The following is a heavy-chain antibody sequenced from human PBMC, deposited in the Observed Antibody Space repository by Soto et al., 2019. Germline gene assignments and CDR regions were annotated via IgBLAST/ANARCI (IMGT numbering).Heavy chain of an antibody. CDR2: ISGSGGST. D-gene: IGHD3-3*01. CDR1: GFTFSSYA. J-gene: IGHJ4*02. Sequence: GGSLRLSCAASGFTFSSYAMSWVRQAPGKGLEWVSAISGSGGSTYYADSVKGRFTISRDNSKNTLYLQMNSLRAEDTAVYYCAKDPGSGSVLWVYFWSGLFDYWGQGTLVTVSS. V-gene: IGHV3-23*01. CDR3: AKDPGSGSVLWVYFWSGLFDY.